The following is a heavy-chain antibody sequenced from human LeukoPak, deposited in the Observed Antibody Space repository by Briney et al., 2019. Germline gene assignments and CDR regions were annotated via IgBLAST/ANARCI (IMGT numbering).Heavy chain of an antibody. CDR1: GGSISNGNW. J-gene: IGHJ4*02. CDR3: AREANTARHFDY. CDR2: IYRTGSA. Sequence: PSGTLSLTCGVSGGSISNGNWWSWVRQPPGKGLEWIGEIYRTGSANYNPSLKSRVTISVDKSKNQFSLSLNSVTAADTAVYYCAREANTARHFDYWGQGTLVTVSS. D-gene: IGHD5-18*01. V-gene: IGHV4-4*02.